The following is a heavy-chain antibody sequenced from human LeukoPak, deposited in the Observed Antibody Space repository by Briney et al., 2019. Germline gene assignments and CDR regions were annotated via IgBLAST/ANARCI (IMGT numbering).Heavy chain of an antibody. CDR2: INPSGGST. V-gene: IGHV1-46*01. CDR3: ARDRGYCSGRNCSHRNYFDS. Sequence: ASVKVSCKASGYTFTTYYMHWVRQAPGQGLEWMGVINPSGGSTSYAQKFQGRVTMTRDTTTSTVYMELSSLRSEDTAVYYCARDRGYCSGRNCSHRNYFDSWGQGTLVTVSS. D-gene: IGHD2-15*01. CDR1: GYTFTTYY. J-gene: IGHJ4*02.